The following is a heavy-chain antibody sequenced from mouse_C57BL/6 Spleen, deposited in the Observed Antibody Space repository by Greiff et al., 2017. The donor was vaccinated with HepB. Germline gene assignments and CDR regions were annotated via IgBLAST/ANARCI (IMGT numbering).Heavy chain of an antibody. V-gene: IGHV1-5*01. Sequence: VHVKQSGTVLARPGASVKMSCKTSGYTFTSYWLHWVKQRPGQGLEWIGAIYPGNSDTSYNQKFKGKAKLTAVTSASTAYMKLNSLTNEDSAVYYWTTVTTVVDWYFDVWGTGTTVTVSS. CDR2: IYPGNSDT. J-gene: IGHJ1*03. CDR3: TTVTTVVDWYFDV. CDR1: GYTFTSYW. D-gene: IGHD1-1*01.